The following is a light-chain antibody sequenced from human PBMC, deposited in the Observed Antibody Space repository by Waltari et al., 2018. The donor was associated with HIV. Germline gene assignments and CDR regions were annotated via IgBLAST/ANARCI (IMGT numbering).Light chain of an antibody. CDR2: AAS. CDR3: QQYNNWPRT. Sequence: EIVMTQSPATLSVSPGERATLSCRSSQSVNSNLAWYQQKPGQAPRLLIYAASTRATGIPARFSGSGSGTDFTLTINSLQSEDFAVYYCQQYNNWPRTFGQGTKVEIK. V-gene: IGKV3-15*01. J-gene: IGKJ1*01. CDR1: QSVNSN.